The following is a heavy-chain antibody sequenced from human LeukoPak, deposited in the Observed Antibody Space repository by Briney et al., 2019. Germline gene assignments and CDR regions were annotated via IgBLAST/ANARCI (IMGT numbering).Heavy chain of an antibody. CDR2: IYYTGKT. D-gene: IGHD3-22*01. J-gene: IGHJ1*01. CDR3: ARRRYYDSTGYFE. Sequence: PSETLSLTCTVSGDFISSSSYYWGWIRQPPGKGLEWIGDIYYTGKTYYNPSLKSRVFISIDTSKNYFSLNSNFVTAADTAVYYCARRRYYDSTGYFEWGRGSLVTVSS. CDR1: GDFISSSSYY. V-gene: IGHV4-39*02.